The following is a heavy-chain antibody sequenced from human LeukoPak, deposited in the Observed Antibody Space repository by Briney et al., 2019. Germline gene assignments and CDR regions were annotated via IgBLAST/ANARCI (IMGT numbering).Heavy chain of an antibody. CDR2: IYYTGRT. CDR3: ARDLYSSRTNDAFVI. Sequence: KPSETLSLTCTVSSASIFSSSYYWGWIRQPPGKGLQWIGNIYYTGRTFYNPSLNSRVTISVDKSKKQLSLNIISVTAADTAVYYCARDLYSSRTNDAFVIWGQGTMVTVSS. D-gene: IGHD6-13*01. V-gene: IGHV4-39*07. CDR1: SASIFSSSYY. J-gene: IGHJ3*02.